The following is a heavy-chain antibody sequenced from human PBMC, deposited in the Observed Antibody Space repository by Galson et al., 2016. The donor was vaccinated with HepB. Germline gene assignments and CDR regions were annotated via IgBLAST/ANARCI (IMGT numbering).Heavy chain of an antibody. Sequence: SVKVSCKASGYTFTSYGFSWVRQAPGQGLEWMGWISTYNANTYYAQKLQGRVTMTTDTSTSTAYTELRSLRSDDTAVYYCARDVLAWGYCSGGTCYSDYWGQGTLVTVSS. J-gene: IGHJ4*02. CDR2: ISTYNANT. V-gene: IGHV1-18*01. CDR1: GYTFTSYG. CDR3: ARDVLAWGYCSGGTCYSDY. D-gene: IGHD2-15*01.